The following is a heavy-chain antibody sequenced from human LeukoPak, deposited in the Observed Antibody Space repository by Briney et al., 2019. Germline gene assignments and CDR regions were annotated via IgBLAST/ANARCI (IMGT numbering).Heavy chain of an antibody. Sequence: GGSLRLSCAASGFTFSSFGMHWLRQAPGKGLEWVAFIRYDGSNKYYADSVKGRFTISRDNAKNSLYLQMNSLRAEDTAVYYCARGSYYFDYWGQGTLVTVSS. CDR3: ARGSYYFDY. J-gene: IGHJ4*02. V-gene: IGHV3-30*02. CDR1: GFTFSSFG. CDR2: IRYDGSNK.